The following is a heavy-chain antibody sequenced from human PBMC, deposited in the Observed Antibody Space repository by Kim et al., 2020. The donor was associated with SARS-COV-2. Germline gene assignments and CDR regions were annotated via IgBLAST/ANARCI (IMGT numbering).Heavy chain of an antibody. CDR3: AREVAGLDDY. V-gene: IGHV3-74*01. Sequence: GGSLRLSCAASGFTFSTSWMHWVRQAPGKGLLWVAHVNTDGSRAGHADAVKGRFTISRDNAKNTLYLQMNSLRAADTALYYCAREVAGLDDYWGQGTLVTVSS. CDR2: VNTDGSRA. J-gene: IGHJ4*02. D-gene: IGHD5-12*01. CDR1: GFTFSTSW.